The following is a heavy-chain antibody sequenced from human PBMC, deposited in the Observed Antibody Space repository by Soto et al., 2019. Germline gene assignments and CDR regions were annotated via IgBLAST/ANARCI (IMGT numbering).Heavy chain of an antibody. CDR1: GYTFANYG. CDR3: AKVQEKWSKFFDY. CDR2: INTYNGNT. Sequence: QVPLVQSGAEVKKPGASVKVSCKASGYTFANYGVIWVRQAPGQGLEWMGWINTYNGNTNYAQKLQGRVTMTTDTSTSTAYMELRSLRSDDTAVYYCAKVQEKWSKFFDYWGQGTLVTVSS. V-gene: IGHV1-18*01. D-gene: IGHD2-15*01. J-gene: IGHJ4*02.